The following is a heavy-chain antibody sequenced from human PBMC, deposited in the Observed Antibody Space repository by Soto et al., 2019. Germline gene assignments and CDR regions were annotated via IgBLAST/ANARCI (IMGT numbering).Heavy chain of an antibody. V-gene: IGHV4-59*01. Sequence: SETLSLTCTVSGGSISGYYWSWIRQPPGKGLEWIGYIYYSGNTVYNPSLKSRVTISVDTSKNQFSLRLSSVTAADTAVYYCARHFSVDYFVYWGQGALVTAPQ. CDR2: IYYSGNT. CDR1: GGSISGYY. J-gene: IGHJ4*02. CDR3: ARHFSVDYFVY.